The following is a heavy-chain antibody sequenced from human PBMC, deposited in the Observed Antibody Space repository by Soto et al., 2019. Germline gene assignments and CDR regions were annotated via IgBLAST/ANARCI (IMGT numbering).Heavy chain of an antibody. V-gene: IGHV3-30*03. CDR3: AFNWKAMHYYYGMDV. D-gene: IGHD2-2*01. J-gene: IGHJ6*02. CDR1: GFTFSSYG. CDR2: ISYDGSDK. Sequence: QVQVVESGGGVVQPGRSLRLSCAASGFTFSSYGMHWVRQAPGKGLEWVAVISYDGSDKYYADSVKGRFTISRDNSKNTLSLQINSLRTEDTAVYYCAFNWKAMHYYYGMDVWGQGTTVTVSS.